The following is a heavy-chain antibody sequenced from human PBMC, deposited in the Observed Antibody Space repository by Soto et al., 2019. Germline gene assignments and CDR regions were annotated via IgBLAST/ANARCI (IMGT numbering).Heavy chain of an antibody. CDR1: GFTFSSYA. CDR2: ISGSGGST. Sequence: GGSLRLSCAASGFTFSSYAMSWVRQAPGKGLEWVSAISGSGGSTYYADSVKGRFTISRDNSKNTLYLQMNSLRAEDTAVYYCVSGYSSGWQRNYYYYGMDVWGQGTTVTVSS. J-gene: IGHJ6*02. CDR3: VSGYSSGWQRNYYYYGMDV. V-gene: IGHV3-23*01. D-gene: IGHD6-19*01.